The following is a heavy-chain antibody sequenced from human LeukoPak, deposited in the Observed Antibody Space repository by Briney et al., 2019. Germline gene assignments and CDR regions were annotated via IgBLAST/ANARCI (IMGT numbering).Heavy chain of an antibody. CDR2: VGENTDT. D-gene: IGHD6-13*01. CDR1: GVAFGCNS. V-gene: IGHV3-23*01. Sequence: SLRLSVAAPGVAFGCNSWRWVRRTQEKGLEWVSIVGENTDTHYADSVKGRFTISRDDSNNALYLQMNSLRAEDTTTYFCAKSSGKSFPSSRVFDFWGQGTLVTVSS. J-gene: IGHJ4*02. CDR3: AKSSGKSFPSSRVFDF.